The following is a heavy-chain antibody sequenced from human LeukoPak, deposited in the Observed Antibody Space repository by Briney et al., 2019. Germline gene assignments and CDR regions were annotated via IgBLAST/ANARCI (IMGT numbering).Heavy chain of an antibody. J-gene: IGHJ4*02. CDR1: GGSISSYY. D-gene: IGHD3-9*01. CDR2: ISGGGAET. CDR3: AKGGDYDVLTAYYNS. Sequence: PSETLSLTCTVSGGSISSYYWSWIRQPPGKGLEWVSSISGGGAETYYADSVKGRFTISRDNSKDTLYLRMNSLTAEDTAVYYCAKGGDYDVLTAYYNSWGQGTLVTVSS. V-gene: IGHV3-23*01.